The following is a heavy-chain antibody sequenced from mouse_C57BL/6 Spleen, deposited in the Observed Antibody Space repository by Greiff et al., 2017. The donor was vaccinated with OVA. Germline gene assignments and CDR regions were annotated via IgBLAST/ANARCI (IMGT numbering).Heavy chain of an antibody. CDR1: GYSITSGYY. CDR3: AKDWDNYFDY. CDR2: ISYDGSN. Sequence: VQLKESGPGLVKPSQSLSLTCSVTGYSITSGYYWNWIRQFPGNKLEWMGYISYDGSNNYNPSLKNRISITRDTSKNQFFLKLNSVTTEDTATYYCAKDWDNYFDYWGQGTTLTVSS. J-gene: IGHJ2*01. D-gene: IGHD4-1*01. V-gene: IGHV3-6*01.